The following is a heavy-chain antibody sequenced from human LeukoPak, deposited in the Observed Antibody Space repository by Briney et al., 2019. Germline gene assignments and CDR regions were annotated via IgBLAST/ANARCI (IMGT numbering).Heavy chain of an antibody. Sequence: PSETLSLTCTVSGGSISSGSYYWSWIRQPAGKGLEWIGRIYTSGSTNYNPSLKSRVSISVDASKNQFSLKLRSVTAADTAVYYCARDTGQAAPLDYWGQGTVVTVSS. CDR3: ARDTGQAAPLDY. CDR1: GGSISSGSYY. J-gene: IGHJ4*02. V-gene: IGHV4-61*02. CDR2: IYTSGST. D-gene: IGHD2-15*01.